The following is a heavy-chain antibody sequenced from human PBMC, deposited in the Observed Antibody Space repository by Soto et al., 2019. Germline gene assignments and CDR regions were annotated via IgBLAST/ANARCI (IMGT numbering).Heavy chain of an antibody. CDR2: IYYSGST. D-gene: IGHD3-10*01. CDR3: ARVWGGAFDF. V-gene: IGHV4-59*01. Sequence: ASEDLCLNPNVSAGSLSPSSSRVIRQPPGKGLEWIGYIYYSGSTNYNPSLKSRVTISVDTSKNQFSLKLSSVTAADTAVYYCARVWGGAFDFWGQGTLVTVSS. J-gene: IGHJ3*01. CDR1: AGSLSPSS.